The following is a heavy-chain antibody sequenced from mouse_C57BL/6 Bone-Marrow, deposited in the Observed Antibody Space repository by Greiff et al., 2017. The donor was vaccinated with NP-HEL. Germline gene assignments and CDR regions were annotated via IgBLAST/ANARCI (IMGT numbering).Heavy chain of an antibody. Sequence: EVKLVESGGGLVQSGRSLRLSCATSGFTFSDFYMEWVRQAPGKGLEWSAASRNKANDYTTEYSAAVKGRFIVSRDTSQSILYLQMNALRAEDTAIYYCARGDGYLAWFAYWGQGTLVTVSA. J-gene: IGHJ3*01. CDR1: GFTFSDFY. D-gene: IGHD2-3*01. CDR3: ARGDGYLAWFAY. CDR2: SRNKANDYTT. V-gene: IGHV7-1*01.